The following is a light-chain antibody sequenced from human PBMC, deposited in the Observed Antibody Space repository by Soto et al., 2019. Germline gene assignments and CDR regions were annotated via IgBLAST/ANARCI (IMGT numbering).Light chain of an antibody. J-gene: IGKJ1*01. Sequence: EIVLTQSPPTLSVSPGERATLSCRASQSVGSKLAWYQQRPGQAPRLLIYSASTRATGIPARFSGSGSGTEFTLTISSLQSEDFAVYYCQQYNNWPRTFGQGTKVDIK. V-gene: IGKV3-15*01. CDR1: QSVGSK. CDR3: QQYNNWPRT. CDR2: SAS.